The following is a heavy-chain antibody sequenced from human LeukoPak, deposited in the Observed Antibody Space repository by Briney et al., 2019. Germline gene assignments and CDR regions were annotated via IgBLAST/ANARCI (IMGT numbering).Heavy chain of an antibody. V-gene: IGHV4-59*08. CDR1: GGSISSYY. CDR2: IYYSGST. J-gene: IGHJ4*02. Sequence: PSETLSLTCTVSGGSISSYYWSWIRQPPGKGLEWIGYIYYSGSTNYNPSLKSRVTISVDTSKNQFSLKLSSVTAADTAVYYCARSRKQLLSPYFDYWGQGHLVSVSS. D-gene: IGHD6-19*01. CDR3: ARSRKQLLSPYFDY.